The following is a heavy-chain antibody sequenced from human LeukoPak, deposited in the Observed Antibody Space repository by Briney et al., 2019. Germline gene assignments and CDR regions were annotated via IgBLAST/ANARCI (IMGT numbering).Heavy chain of an antibody. Sequence: GGSLRLSCAAYGLTFSSYAMSWVRQAPGKGLEWVSANSGSGGSTYSADSVRGRFTISRDNSKNTLYLQMNSLRAEDTAIYYCAKAGSYDSSGYYLYYFDYWGQGTLVSVSS. V-gene: IGHV3-23*01. J-gene: IGHJ4*02. CDR2: NSGSGGST. CDR3: AKAGSYDSSGYYLYYFDY. D-gene: IGHD3-22*01. CDR1: GLTFSSYA.